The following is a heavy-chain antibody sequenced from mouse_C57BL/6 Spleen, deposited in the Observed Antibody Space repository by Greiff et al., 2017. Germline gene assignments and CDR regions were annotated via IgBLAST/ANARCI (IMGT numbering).Heavy chain of an antibody. V-gene: IGHV1-69*01. CDR3: ARAYGSSPYAMDY. Sequence: QVQLKESGAELVMPGASVKLSCKASGYTFTSYWMHWVKQRPGQGLEWIGEIDPSDSYTNYNQKFKGKSTLTVDKSSSTAYMQLSSLTSEDSAVYYCARAYGSSPYAMDYWGQGTSVTVSS. CDR2: IDPSDSYT. D-gene: IGHD1-1*01. J-gene: IGHJ4*01. CDR1: GYTFTSYW.